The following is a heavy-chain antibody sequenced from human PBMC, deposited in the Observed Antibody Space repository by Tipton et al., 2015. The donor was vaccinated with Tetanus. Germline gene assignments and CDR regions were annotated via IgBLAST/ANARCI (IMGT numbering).Heavy chain of an antibody. J-gene: IGHJ3*01. CDR1: GFTFHSYH. V-gene: IGHV3-48*01. D-gene: IGHD5-24*01. CDR3: ARRTNKVHVYNRPER. CDR2: IGDANTVM. Sequence: SLRLSCATSGFTFHSYHMAWVRQAPGKGLECISYIGDANTVMQYDASANGRFTVSRDNSKNPLFLQMKSLRAEDTAVYYCARRTNKVHVYNRPERWRQGTMITVSS.